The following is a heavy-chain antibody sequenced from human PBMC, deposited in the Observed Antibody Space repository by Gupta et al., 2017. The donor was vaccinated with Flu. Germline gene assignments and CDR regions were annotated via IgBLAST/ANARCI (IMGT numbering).Heavy chain of an antibody. J-gene: IGHJ6*02. CDR3: ARDGPFYYDSSGRGNYYYGMDV. CDR2: IYYTGRT. CDR1: GDSISDYY. D-gene: IGHD3-22*01. Sequence: QVQLQESGPGLVRPSETLSLSCTVSGDSISDYYWSWIRQPPGKGLEWIGYIYYTGRTKYNPSLKSRVSISVETSKNQFSLRVRSVTAADTAVYFCARDGPFYYDSSGRGNYYYGMDVWGQGTTVTVSS. V-gene: IGHV4-59*01.